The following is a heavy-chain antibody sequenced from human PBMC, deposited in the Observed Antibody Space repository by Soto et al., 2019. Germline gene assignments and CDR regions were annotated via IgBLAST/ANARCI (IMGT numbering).Heavy chain of an antibody. CDR2: IYQTGRT. D-gene: IGHD3-3*01. CDR3: AREMTIFGVAPGGGVDV. Sequence: QLQLQESGSGLVQPSQTLSLTCTASGGSISTSDYSWTWIGKPPGGGLEWIGSIYQTGRTYVIPSLKSRVTMSLDKSKNQFSLNLTSVTAADTALYYCAREMTIFGVAPGGGVDVWGQGTTVTVSS. CDR1: GGSISTSDYS. V-gene: IGHV4-30-2*01. J-gene: IGHJ6*02.